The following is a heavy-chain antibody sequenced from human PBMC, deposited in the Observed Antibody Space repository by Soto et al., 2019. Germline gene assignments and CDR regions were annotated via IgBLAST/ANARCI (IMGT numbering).Heavy chain of an antibody. V-gene: IGHV1-18*01. J-gene: IGHJ4*02. D-gene: IGHD6-13*01. CDR3: ARGVLGGIAAAGLDY. Sequence: ASVKVSCKASGYTFTSYGISWVRQAPGQGLEWMGWISAYNGNTNYAQKLQGRVTMTTDTSTSTAYMELRSLRSDDTAVYYCARGVLGGIAAAGLDYWGQGTLVTVPS. CDR2: ISAYNGNT. CDR1: GYTFTSYG.